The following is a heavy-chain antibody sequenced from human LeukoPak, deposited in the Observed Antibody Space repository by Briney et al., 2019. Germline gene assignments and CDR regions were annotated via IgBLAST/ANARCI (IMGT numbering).Heavy chain of an antibody. CDR2: ISTDGYTT. D-gene: IGHD2-15*01. V-gene: IGHV3-74*01. CDR1: GLAFSAYK. CDR3: VVGGSPGY. J-gene: IGHJ4*02. Sequence: GGSLRLSCAASGLAFSAYKMHRVRQAPRKGLVWVSRISTDGYTTDYADFVQGRFTASRDNTKNTWSLEMNSLRAEDTAVYYCVVGGSPGYWGQGTLVTVSS.